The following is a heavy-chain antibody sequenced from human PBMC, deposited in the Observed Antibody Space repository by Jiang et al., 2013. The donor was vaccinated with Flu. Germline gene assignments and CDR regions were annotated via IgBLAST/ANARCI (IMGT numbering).Heavy chain of an antibody. Sequence: GSGLVKPSETLSLTCTVSGYSINSDYYWGWIRQPPGKGLEWIGSIHHSGTTYYNPSLKSRVTISLDTSKNQFSLKLSSVTAADTAVYYCARKGPTYYYGSGSWTFDFWGQGTLVTVSS. J-gene: IGHJ4*02. CDR3: ARKGPTYYYGSGSWTFDF. D-gene: IGHD3-10*01. V-gene: IGHV4-38-2*02. CDR2: IHHSGTT. CDR1: GYSINSDYY.